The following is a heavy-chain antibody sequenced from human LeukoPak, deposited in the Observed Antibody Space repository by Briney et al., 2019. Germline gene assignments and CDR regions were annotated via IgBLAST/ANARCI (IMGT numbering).Heavy chain of an antibody. CDR1: GGSFSGYY. CDR3: ACLTTMGRYWFDP. V-gene: IGHV4-34*01. Sequence: SETLTLTCAVYGGSFSGYYWSWIRQPPGKGLEWIGEINHSGSTNYNPSLKSRVTISVDTSKNQFSLKLSSVTAADTAVYYCACLTTMGRYWFDPWGQGTLVTVSS. J-gene: IGHJ5*02. D-gene: IGHD4-23*01. CDR2: INHSGST.